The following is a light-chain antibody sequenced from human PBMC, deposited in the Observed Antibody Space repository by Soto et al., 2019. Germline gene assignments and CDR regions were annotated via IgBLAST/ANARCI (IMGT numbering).Light chain of an antibody. CDR3: SSYAGTTTFVV. J-gene: IGLJ2*01. V-gene: IGLV2-23*01. CDR1: SSDVGRYNL. CDR2: EGS. Sequence: QSALTQPASVSGSPGQSITIYCTGSSSDVGRYNLVSWYQHHPGKAPKLMIYEGSKRPSGVSNRFSGSKSGSTASLTISGLQAEDEADYYCSSYAGTTTFVVFGGGTKVTVL.